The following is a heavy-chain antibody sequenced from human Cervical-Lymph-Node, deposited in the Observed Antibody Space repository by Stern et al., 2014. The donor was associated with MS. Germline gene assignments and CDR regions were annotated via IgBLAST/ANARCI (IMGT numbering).Heavy chain of an antibody. CDR2: ISSTSSNI. V-gene: IGHV3-21*01. Sequence: EVQLVESGGGLGKPGGSLTLSCAASGFNIVTYSMNWVRQAPGKGLEWVSFISSTSSNIKYADAVRGRFTISRDNAKNSLFLHMSGLRVEDTAVYYCASTSGWFDSWGQGIQVTVSS. J-gene: IGHJ5*01. CDR3: ASTSGWFDS. CDR1: GFNIVTYS.